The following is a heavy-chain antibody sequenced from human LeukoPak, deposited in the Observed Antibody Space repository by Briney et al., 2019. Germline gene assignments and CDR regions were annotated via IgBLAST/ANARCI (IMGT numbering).Heavy chain of an antibody. D-gene: IGHD6-19*01. V-gene: IGHV4-34*01. CDR1: GGSFSGYY. J-gene: IGHJ4*02. CDR3: ARGSNGSGSHFDY. Sequence: SETLSLTSAVYGGSFSGYYWSWIRQPPGKGLEWIGEINHSGSTNYNPSLKSRVTISVDTSKNQFSLKLSSVTAADTAVYYCARGSNGSGSHFDYWGQGTLVTVSS. CDR2: INHSGST.